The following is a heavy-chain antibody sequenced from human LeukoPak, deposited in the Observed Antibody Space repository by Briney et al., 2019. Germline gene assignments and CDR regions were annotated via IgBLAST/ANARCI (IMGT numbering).Heavy chain of an antibody. CDR2: VYYTGST. D-gene: IGHD2-2*01. V-gene: IGHV4-59*12. J-gene: IGHJ6*03. Sequence: SETLSLTCTVSGGSISSYYWSWIRQAPGKGLEWIGYVYYTGSTNYNPSLKSRVTISVDTSKNQFSLELSSVTAADTAVYYCARAVVPAAIRSIDYYYYYMDVWGKGTTVTVSS. CDR3: ARAVVPAAIRSIDYYYYYMDV. CDR1: GGSISSYY.